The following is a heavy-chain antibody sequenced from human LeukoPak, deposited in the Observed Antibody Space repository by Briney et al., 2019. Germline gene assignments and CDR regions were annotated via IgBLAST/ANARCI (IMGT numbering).Heavy chain of an antibody. J-gene: IGHJ5*02. CDR2: INHSGST. CDR3: ARTLPRFDP. Sequence: SETLSLTCAVYGGSFSGYYWSWIRQPPGKGLEWIGEINHSGSTNYNLSLKSRVTISVDTSKNQFSLKLSSVTAADTAVYYCARTLPRFDPWGQGTLVTVSS. CDR1: GGSFSGYY. V-gene: IGHV4-34*01.